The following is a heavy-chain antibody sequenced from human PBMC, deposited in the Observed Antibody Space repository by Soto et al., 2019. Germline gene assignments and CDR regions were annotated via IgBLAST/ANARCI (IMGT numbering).Heavy chain of an antibody. CDR2: VDTDGSRT. Sequence: EVQLVESGGGLVQPGGSLRLSCAVSGFTFSNFWMHWVRQAPGKGLEWVSRVDTDGSRTTYADSVKGRFTISRDNTKNTLYLQMNSLTTEDTAVYYCARDTRVSWMPIDQWGQGTLVTVSS. J-gene: IGHJ4*02. CDR1: GFTFSNFW. D-gene: IGHD3-10*01. V-gene: IGHV3-74*01. CDR3: ARDTRVSWMPIDQ.